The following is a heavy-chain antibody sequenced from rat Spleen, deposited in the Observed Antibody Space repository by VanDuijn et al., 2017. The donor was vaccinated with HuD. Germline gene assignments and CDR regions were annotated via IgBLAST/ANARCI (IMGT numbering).Heavy chain of an antibody. Sequence: EVQLVESGGGLVQPGRSLELSCEASGFTFSSFAMAWVRQGPKKGLELVATITSGGSNTFYPDSVKGRFSISRDNAKSTLYLQMDSLRSEDTATYYGVYVDYGYFAYWGQGVMVTVSS. CDR1: GFTFSSFA. CDR3: VYVDYGYFAY. CDR2: ITSGGSNT. V-gene: IGHV5-25*01. D-gene: IGHD1-6*01. J-gene: IGHJ2*01.